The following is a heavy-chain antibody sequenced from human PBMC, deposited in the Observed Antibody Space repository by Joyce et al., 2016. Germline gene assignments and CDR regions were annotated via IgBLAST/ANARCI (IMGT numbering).Heavy chain of an antibody. J-gene: IGHJ5*02. V-gene: IGHV3-7*03. Sequence: EVYLVESGGGLVQPGGSLRLSCAASGFSFRYFWMDWVRQAPGKGLEWVAEINEDGREKNYMDALRGRFTLSRDNAKNSVDLQINSLRVEDTAVYYCTGGSGTGWFDPWGQGTLVTVSS. CDR1: GFSFRYFW. CDR3: TGGSGTGWFDP. D-gene: IGHD6-13*01. CDR2: INEDGREK.